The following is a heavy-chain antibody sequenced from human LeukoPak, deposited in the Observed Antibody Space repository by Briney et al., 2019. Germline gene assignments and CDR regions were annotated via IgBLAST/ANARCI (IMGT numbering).Heavy chain of an antibody. CDR3: AKIGGSSWYIYYFDY. D-gene: IGHD6-13*01. J-gene: IGHJ4*02. CDR2: IRYDGSNK. Sequence: TGGSLRLSCAASGFTFSSYGMHWVRQAPGKGLEWVAFIRYDGSNKYYADSVKGRFTISRDNSKNTLYLQMNSLRAEDTAVYYCAKIGGSSWYIYYFDYWGQGTLVTVSS. CDR1: GFTFSSYG. V-gene: IGHV3-30*02.